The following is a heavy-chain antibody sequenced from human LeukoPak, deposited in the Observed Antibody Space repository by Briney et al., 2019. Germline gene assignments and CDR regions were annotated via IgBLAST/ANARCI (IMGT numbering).Heavy chain of an antibody. CDR1: GFTFSSYG. Sequence: PGGSLRLSCAASGFTFSSYGMHWVRQAPGKGLEWVAVIWYDGGNKYYADSVKGRFTISRDNSKNTLYLQMNSLRAEDTAVYYCARDAGPHYDSSAYGMDVWGQGTTVTVSS. J-gene: IGHJ6*02. CDR2: IWYDGGNK. D-gene: IGHD3-22*01. V-gene: IGHV3-33*01. CDR3: ARDAGPHYDSSAYGMDV.